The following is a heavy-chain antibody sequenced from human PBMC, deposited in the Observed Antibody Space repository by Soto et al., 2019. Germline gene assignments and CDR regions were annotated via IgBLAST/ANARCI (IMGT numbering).Heavy chain of an antibody. CDR3: ARGSVAAAGVNWFDP. Sequence: PSETLSLTCTVSGGSISSYYWSWIRQPPGKGLEWIGYIYYSGSTNYNPSLKSRVTISVDTSKNQFSLKLSSVTAADTAVYYCARGSVAAAGVNWFDPWGQGTLVTRLP. CDR2: IYYSGST. D-gene: IGHD6-13*01. CDR1: GGSISSYY. V-gene: IGHV4-59*01. J-gene: IGHJ5*02.